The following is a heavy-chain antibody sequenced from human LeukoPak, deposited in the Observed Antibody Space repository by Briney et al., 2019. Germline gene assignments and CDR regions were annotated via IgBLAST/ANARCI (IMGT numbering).Heavy chain of an antibody. J-gene: IGHJ5*02. V-gene: IGHV4-34*01. Sequence: SETLSLTCAVYGGSFSGYYWSWIRQPPGKGLEWIGEINHSGSTNYNPSLKSRVTISVDTSKNQFSLKLSSVTAADTAVYYCARRYYYDNSGYYYDLDNWFDPWGQGTLVTVSS. CDR3: ARRYYYDNSGYYYDLDNWFDP. D-gene: IGHD3-22*01. CDR1: GGSFSGYY. CDR2: INHSGST.